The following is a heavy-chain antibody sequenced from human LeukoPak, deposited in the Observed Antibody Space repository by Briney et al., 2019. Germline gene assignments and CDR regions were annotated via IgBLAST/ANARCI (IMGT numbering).Heavy chain of an antibody. Sequence: SETLSLTCTVSGGSISSYYWSWIRQPAGKGLEWIGRIYTSGSTNYNPSHKSRITMSVDTSKNQFSLKLSSVTAADTAVYYCARDIPSGSYSGAFDYWGQGTLVTVSS. J-gene: IGHJ4*02. CDR1: GGSISSYY. D-gene: IGHD1-26*01. CDR2: IYTSGST. CDR3: ARDIPSGSYSGAFDY. V-gene: IGHV4-4*07.